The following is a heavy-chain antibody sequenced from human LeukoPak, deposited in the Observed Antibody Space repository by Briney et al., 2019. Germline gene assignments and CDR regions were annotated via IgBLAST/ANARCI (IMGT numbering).Heavy chain of an antibody. CDR2: ISSSGSTI. D-gene: IGHD3-10*01. Sequence: GGSLRLSCAASGFTFSDYYLSWIRQAPGKGLEWVSYISSSGSTIYYADSVKGRFTISRDNAKNSLYLQMNSLRAEDTAVYYCARVTGYGSGTRFDPWGQGTLVTVSS. V-gene: IGHV3-11*01. J-gene: IGHJ5*02. CDR1: GFTFSDYY. CDR3: ARVTGYGSGTRFDP.